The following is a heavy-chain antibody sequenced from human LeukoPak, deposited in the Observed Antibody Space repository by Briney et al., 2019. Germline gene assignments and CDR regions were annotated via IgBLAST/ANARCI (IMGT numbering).Heavy chain of an antibody. CDR2: IKPDGTEE. D-gene: IGHD5-18*01. CDR1: GFTFSNFW. CDR3: ARDRGGLPY. J-gene: IGHJ4*02. Sequence: PGGSPRLSCAVSGFTFSNFWMTWVRQVPGKGLQWVANIKPDGTEEYYVDSVKGRFTISRDNAKNSLYLQMNSLRVEDTAVYYCARDRGGLPYWGQGTLVTVSS. V-gene: IGHV3-7*04.